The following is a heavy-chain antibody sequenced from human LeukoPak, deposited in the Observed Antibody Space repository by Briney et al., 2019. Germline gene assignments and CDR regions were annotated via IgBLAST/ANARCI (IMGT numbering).Heavy chain of an antibody. CDR1: GFTFNTYW. V-gene: IGHV3-74*01. CDR2: INNDGSDT. J-gene: IGHJ4*02. Sequence: GGSLRLSCAASGFTFNTYWMHWVRQAPGKGLVWVSRINNDGSDTIYADSVKGRFTISRDNAKDTLYLQMISLRVEDTAVYYCARSSYPYYSDYWGQGTLVTVSS. CDR3: ARSSYPYYSDY.